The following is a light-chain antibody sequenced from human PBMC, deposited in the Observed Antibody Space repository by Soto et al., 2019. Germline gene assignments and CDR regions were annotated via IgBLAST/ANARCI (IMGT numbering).Light chain of an antibody. Sequence: QPVLTQSPSASASLGASVELTCTLSSGHSHYAIAWHQQQPEKGPQYLMKVDTEGSHYKVDGIPDRFSGSSSGAERYLIISSLQSEDEADYYCQTWGAGIQVFGGGTKVTVL. CDR2: VDTEGSH. CDR1: SGHSHYA. J-gene: IGLJ3*02. V-gene: IGLV4-69*01. CDR3: QTWGAGIQV.